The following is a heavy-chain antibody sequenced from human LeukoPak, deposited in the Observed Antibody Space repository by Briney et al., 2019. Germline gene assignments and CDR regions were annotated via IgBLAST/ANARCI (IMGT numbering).Heavy chain of an antibody. V-gene: IGHV1-2*02. CDR3: ARDLYLGTYNLDY. D-gene: IGHD1-1*01. Sequence: ASVKVSCKASGYTFTGYYMHWVRQAPGQGLEWMGWINPNSGGTNYAQKFQGRDTMTRDTSISTAYMELSRLRSDDTAVYYCARDLYLGTYNLDYWGQGTLVTVSS. J-gene: IGHJ4*02. CDR1: GYTFTGYY. CDR2: INPNSGGT.